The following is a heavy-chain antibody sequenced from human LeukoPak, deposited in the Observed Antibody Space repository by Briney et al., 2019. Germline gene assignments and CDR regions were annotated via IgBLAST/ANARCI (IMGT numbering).Heavy chain of an antibody. CDR2: ISGSGGST. Sequence: GGSLRLSCAASGFTFSSYAMSWVRQAPGKGLEWVSAISGSGGSTYYADSVKGRFTISRDNSKNTLYLQMNSLRAGDTAVYYCAKKEAYYYGSGSDYFDYWGQGTLVTVSS. CDR1: GFTFSSYA. V-gene: IGHV3-23*01. J-gene: IGHJ4*02. D-gene: IGHD3-10*01. CDR3: AKKEAYYYGSGSDYFDY.